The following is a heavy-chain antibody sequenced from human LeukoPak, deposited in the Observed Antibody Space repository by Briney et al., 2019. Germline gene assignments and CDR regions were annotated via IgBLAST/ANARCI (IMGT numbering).Heavy chain of an antibody. V-gene: IGHV3-23*01. CDR3: AKDGYYYGSGSHHYDY. D-gene: IGHD3-10*01. J-gene: IGHJ4*02. Sequence: GGSLRLSCAASGFTFSSYAMSWVRQAPGKGREWVSAISASGGSTSYADSVKGRFTISRDNSKNTLFLQMNSLRAEDTAIYYCAKDGYYYGSGSHHYDYWGQGTLVTVSS. CDR1: GFTFSSYA. CDR2: ISASGGST.